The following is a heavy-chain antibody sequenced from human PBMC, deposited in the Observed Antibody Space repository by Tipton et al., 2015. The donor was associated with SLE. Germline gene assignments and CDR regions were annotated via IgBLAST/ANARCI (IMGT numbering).Heavy chain of an antibody. V-gene: IGHV3-74*03. CDR1: GFTVSNSY. Sequence: SLRLSCAASGFTVSNSYMNWVRQAPGRGLVWVSRISDGSSTTYADSVRGRFTISRDNAKNTLYLQMNSLRAEDTAVYYCARYSRGSLDSWGQGTLVTVSS. CDR3: ARYSRGSLDS. CDR2: ISDGSST. D-gene: IGHD1-26*01. J-gene: IGHJ4*02.